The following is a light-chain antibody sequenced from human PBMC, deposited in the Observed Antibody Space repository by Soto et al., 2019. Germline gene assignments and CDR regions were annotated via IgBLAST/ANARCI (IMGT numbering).Light chain of an antibody. J-gene: IGKJ4*01. CDR1: QVIENS. V-gene: IGKV1-9*01. CDR2: GAS. CDR3: QQLKSYPLT. Sequence: IQLTQSPSSLSASVGDTVTITCRASQVIENSLVWHQQKPGKAPKLLIYGASTLQSGVPSRFSGSVSGTDFTLTISSLQPEDFATYYRQQLKSYPLTLGGGTKVDIK.